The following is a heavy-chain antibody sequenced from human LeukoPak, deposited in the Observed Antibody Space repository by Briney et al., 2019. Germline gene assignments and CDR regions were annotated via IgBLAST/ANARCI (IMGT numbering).Heavy chain of an antibody. D-gene: IGHD3-10*01. V-gene: IGHV1-2*02. CDR1: GYTFTGYY. J-gene: IGHJ4*02. Sequence: ASVKVSCKASGYTFTGYYMHWVRQAPGQGLEWMGWINPNSGGTNYARKFQGRVTMTRDTSISTAYMELSRLRSDDTAVYCCARGSRGWFGELYSRDYWGQGTLVTVSS. CDR2: INPNSGGT. CDR3: ARGSRGWFGELYSRDY.